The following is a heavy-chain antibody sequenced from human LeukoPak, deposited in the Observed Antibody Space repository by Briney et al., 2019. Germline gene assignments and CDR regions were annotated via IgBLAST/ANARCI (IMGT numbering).Heavy chain of an antibody. CDR1: GGSFSGYY. CDR3: ARGHYYDSSGSTLYFDY. J-gene: IGHJ4*02. V-gene: IGHV4-34*01. D-gene: IGHD3-22*01. CDR2: IYYSGST. Sequence: SETLSLTCAVYGGSFSGYYWGWIRQPPGKGLEWIGSIYYSGSTYYNPSLKSRVTISVDTSKNQFSLKLSSVTAADTAVYYCARGHYYDSSGSTLYFDYWGQGTLVTVSS.